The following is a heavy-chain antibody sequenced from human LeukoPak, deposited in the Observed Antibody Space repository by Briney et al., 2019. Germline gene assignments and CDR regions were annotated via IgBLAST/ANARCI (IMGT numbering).Heavy chain of an antibody. CDR1: GFTFSSYA. CDR3: ATSMTDDAFDI. Sequence: GRSLRLSCAASGFTFSSYAMHWVRQAPGKVLEWVAVISYDGSNKYYADSVKGRFTISRDNSKNTLYLRMNSLTAEDTAVYYCATSMTDDAFDIWGQGTMVTVSS. V-gene: IGHV3-30-3*01. CDR2: ISYDGSNK. J-gene: IGHJ3*02.